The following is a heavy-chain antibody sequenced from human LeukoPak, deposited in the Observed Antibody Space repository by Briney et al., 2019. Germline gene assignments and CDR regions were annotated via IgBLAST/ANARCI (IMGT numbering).Heavy chain of an antibody. CDR3: ARDRYSSGRASYYYGMDV. V-gene: IGHV3-53*01. Sequence: GGSLILSCAASGFTVSSKYMTWVRQAPAKGLEWVSGIYSGRSTYYADSVKCRLTISRDNSNNPLYVQMNSLRTEDTAVYYCARDRYSSGRASYYYGMDVWGQGTTVTVS. CDR1: GFTVSSKY. J-gene: IGHJ6*02. CDR2: IYSGRST. D-gene: IGHD6-19*01.